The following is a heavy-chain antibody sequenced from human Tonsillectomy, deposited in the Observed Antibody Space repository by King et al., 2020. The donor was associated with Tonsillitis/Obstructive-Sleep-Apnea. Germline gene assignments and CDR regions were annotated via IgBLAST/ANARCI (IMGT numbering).Heavy chain of an antibody. V-gene: IGHV3-49*05. D-gene: IGHD3-9*01. Sequence: VQLVESGGGLVKPGRSLRLSCTASGFTFGDYAMSWFRQAPGKGLEWVGFIRSKAYGGTTEYAASVKGRFTISRDDSKSIAYLQMNSLKTEDTAVYYSTRDTLDILTGYPREDFDYWGQGTLVTVSS. CDR1: GFTFGDYA. J-gene: IGHJ4*02. CDR3: TRDTLDILTGYPREDFDY. CDR2: IRSKAYGGTT.